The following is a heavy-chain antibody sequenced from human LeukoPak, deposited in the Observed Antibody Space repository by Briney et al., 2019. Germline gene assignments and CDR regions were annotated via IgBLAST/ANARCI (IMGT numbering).Heavy chain of an antibody. CDR2: IYDSGGT. J-gene: IGHJ4*02. Sequence: SETLSLTCTVSGGSIRSSYYYWGWIRQPPGKGLEWIGSIYDSGGTYYNPSLKSRVTISVDTSKNQFSLKLNSVTAADTAVYYCARGPYSSSWYIFLYYFDYWGQGTLVTVSS. CDR3: ARGPYSSSWYIFLYYFDY. CDR1: GGSIRSSYYY. D-gene: IGHD6-13*01. V-gene: IGHV4-39*01.